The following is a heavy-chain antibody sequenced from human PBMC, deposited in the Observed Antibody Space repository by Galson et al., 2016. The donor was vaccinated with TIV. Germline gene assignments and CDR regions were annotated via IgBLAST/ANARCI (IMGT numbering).Heavy chain of an antibody. V-gene: IGHV6-1*01. CDR1: GDSVSSKSAA. CDR3: ARSGGDGQKALTHFDH. CDR2: TYSRSRWYN. Sequence: CAISGDSVSSKSAAWNWIRQSPSRGLEWLGRTYSRSRWYNEYAVSVRSRISINPDTSKNQFSLQLNSVTPEDTAIYYCARSGGDGQKALTHFDHWGQGTLVTVSS. J-gene: IGHJ4*02. D-gene: IGHD5-24*01.